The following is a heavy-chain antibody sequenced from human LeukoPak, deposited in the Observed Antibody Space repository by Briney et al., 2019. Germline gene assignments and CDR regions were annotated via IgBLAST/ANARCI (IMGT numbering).Heavy chain of an antibody. D-gene: IGHD2-8*01. CDR1: GFTFYDYT. V-gene: IGHV3-43*01. CDR2: IRWDCSNT. CDR3: AKAGNGHAHFDY. Sequence: GGSLRLSCAASGFTFYDYTMHGGRQAPGKGLEWVSVIRWDCSNTYYIDSVKGRFTISRGNSKNSLYLQMNSLRTEDTALYYCAKAGNGHAHFDYWGQGQLATVSS. J-gene: IGHJ4*02.